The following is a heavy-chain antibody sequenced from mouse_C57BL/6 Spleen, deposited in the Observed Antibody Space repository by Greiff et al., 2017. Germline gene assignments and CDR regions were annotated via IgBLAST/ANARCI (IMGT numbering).Heavy chain of an antibody. J-gene: IGHJ2*01. CDR3: ARPLYYGSSLDY. Sequence: VQLQQSGAELVMPGASVKLSCKASGYTFTSYWMHWVKQRPGQGLEWIGEIDPSDSYTNYNQKFKGKSTLTVDKSSSTAYMQLSSLTSEDSAVYYCARPLYYGSSLDYWGQGTTLTVSS. D-gene: IGHD1-1*01. CDR1: GYTFTSYW. V-gene: IGHV1-69*01. CDR2: IDPSDSYT.